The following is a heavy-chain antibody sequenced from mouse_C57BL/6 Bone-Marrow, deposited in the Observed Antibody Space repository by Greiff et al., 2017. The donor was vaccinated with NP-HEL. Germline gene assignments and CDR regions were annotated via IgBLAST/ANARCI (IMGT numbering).Heavy chain of an antibody. J-gene: IGHJ1*03. D-gene: IGHD1-1*01. CDR3: AREPFITTVPYWYFDV. Sequence: EVMLVESGGGLVQPGGSLKLSCAASGIDFSRYWMSWVRRAPGKGLEWIGEINPDSSTINYAPSLKDKFIISRDNAKNTLYLQMSKVRSEDTALYYCAREPFITTVPYWYFDVWGTGTTVTVSS. CDR1: GIDFSRYW. CDR2: INPDSSTI. V-gene: IGHV4-1*01.